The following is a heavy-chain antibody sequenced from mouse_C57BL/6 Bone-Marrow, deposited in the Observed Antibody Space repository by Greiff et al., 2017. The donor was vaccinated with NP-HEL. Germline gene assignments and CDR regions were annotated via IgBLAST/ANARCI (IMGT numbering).Heavy chain of an antibody. J-gene: IGHJ1*03. D-gene: IGHD1-1*01. Sequence: EVKVVESGEGLVKPGGSLKLSCAASGFTFSSYAMSWVRQTPEKRLEWVAYISSGGDYIYYADTVKGRFTISRDNARNTLYLQMSSLKSEDTAMYYCTRDHYYGSSYCLYFDVWGTGTTVTVSS. CDR1: GFTFSSYA. CDR3: TRDHYYGSSYCLYFDV. CDR2: ISSGGDYI. V-gene: IGHV5-9-1*02.